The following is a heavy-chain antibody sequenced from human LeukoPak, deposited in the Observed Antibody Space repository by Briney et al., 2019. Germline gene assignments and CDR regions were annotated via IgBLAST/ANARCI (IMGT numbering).Heavy chain of an antibody. CDR2: IRGSGTST. J-gene: IGHJ4*02. V-gene: IGHV3-23*01. D-gene: IGHD5-24*01. CDR3: AKRLRRDGYKPIDY. CDR1: GFTFSNYA. Sequence: PGGSLRLSCAASGFTFSNYAMSWVRQAPGKGLEWVSAIRGSGTSTYSADSVKGRFTISRDNSKNTLYLQMNSLRAEDTAVYYCAKRLRRDGYKPIDYWGQGTLVTASS.